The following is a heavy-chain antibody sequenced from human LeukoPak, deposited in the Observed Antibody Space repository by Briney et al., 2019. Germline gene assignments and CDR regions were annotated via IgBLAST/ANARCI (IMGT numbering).Heavy chain of an antibody. D-gene: IGHD4-17*01. J-gene: IGHJ6*02. V-gene: IGHV3-23*01. CDR2: FSGRGGRT. CDR1: GFTFSSYG. CDR3: AKRFMDGNYGLGWGYYYYYGMDV. Sequence: GGSLRLSCAASGFTFSSYGMSWVRQAPGKGLEWVSTFSGRGGRTDYADSVKGRFTISRDNSQNRLYLQMNSLRAEDMAVYYCAKRFMDGNYGLGWGYYYYYGMDVWGQGTTVTVSS.